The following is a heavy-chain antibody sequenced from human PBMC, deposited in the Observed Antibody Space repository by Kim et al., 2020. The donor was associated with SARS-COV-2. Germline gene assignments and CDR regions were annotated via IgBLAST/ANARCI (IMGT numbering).Heavy chain of an antibody. Sequence: SVKVSCKASGFSLSSSAVQWVRQDRGKRLEWIGWIVVGSGYTNYAQKFHKRVTFTRDMSTRTVYMELSGLTSEDTAVYYCVTWGRQGGPDYRADHGGRKGGTDDWGQGTLVTVSS. CDR1: GFSLSSSA. V-gene: IGHV1-58*01. CDR3: VTWGRQGGPDYRADHGGRKGGTDD. CDR2: IVVGSGYT. J-gene: IGHJ4*02. D-gene: IGHD3-10*01.